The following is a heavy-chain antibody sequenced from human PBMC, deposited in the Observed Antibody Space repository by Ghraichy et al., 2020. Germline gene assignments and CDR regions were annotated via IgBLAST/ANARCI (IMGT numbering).Heavy chain of an antibody. CDR1: GGSISSYY. CDR2: IYYSGST. V-gene: IGHV4-59*01. D-gene: IGHD6-13*01. CDR3: AREVRSSSVIDY. J-gene: IGHJ4*02. Sequence: SETLSLTCTVSGGSISSYYWSWIRQPPGKGLEWIGYIYYSGSTNYNPSLKSRVTISVDTSKNQFSLKLSSLTAADTAVYYCAREVRSSSVIDYWGQGTLVTVSS.